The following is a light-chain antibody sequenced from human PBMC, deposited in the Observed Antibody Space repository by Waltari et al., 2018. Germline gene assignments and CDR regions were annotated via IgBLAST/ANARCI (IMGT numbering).Light chain of an antibody. CDR1: QSVSRT. V-gene: IGKV3-20*01. J-gene: IGKJ1*01. Sequence: EIVLTQSPGTLSLSPGERATLSCMASQSVSRTLAWYQQKPGQAPKILIDGASIRATGIPDRLTGSGSGTDFSLTISSLEPEDFAIYFCQHYVRLPATFGQGTKVEIK. CDR3: QHYVRLPAT. CDR2: GAS.